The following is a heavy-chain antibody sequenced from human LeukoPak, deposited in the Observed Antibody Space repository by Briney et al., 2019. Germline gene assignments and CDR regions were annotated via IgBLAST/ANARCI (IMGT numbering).Heavy chain of an antibody. Sequence: GGSLRLSCTASGFTFSSYSMNWVRQAPGKGLEWVSSISSSSSYIYYADSVKGRFTISRDNAKNSLYLQMNSLRAEDTAVYYCARVGAAYSSSSELDYWGQGTLVTVSS. J-gene: IGHJ4*02. D-gene: IGHD6-6*01. CDR1: GFTFSSYS. CDR3: ARVGAAYSSSSELDY. CDR2: ISSSSSYI. V-gene: IGHV3-21*01.